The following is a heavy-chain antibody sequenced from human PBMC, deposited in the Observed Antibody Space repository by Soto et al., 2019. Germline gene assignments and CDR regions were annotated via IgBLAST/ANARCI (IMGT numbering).Heavy chain of an antibody. D-gene: IGHD6-6*01. V-gene: IGHV1-18*01. J-gene: IGHJ6*02. CDR3: ARDREGIAARQHYYYGMDV. Sequence: QVQLVQSGAEVKKPGASVKVSCKASGYTFTSYGISWVRQAPGQGLEWMGWISAYNGNTNYAQKLQGRVTMTTDTSASTAYMELRSLRSDDTAVYYCARDREGIAARQHYYYGMDVWGQGTTVTVSS. CDR2: ISAYNGNT. CDR1: GYTFTSYG.